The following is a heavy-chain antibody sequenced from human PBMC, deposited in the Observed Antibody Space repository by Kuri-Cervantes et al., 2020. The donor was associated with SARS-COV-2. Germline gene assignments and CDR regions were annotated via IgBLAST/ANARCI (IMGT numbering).Heavy chain of an antibody. CDR1: GFTVSSNE. CDR2: ISGGST. Sequence: GGSLRLSCAASGFTVSSNEMSWVRQAPGKGLEWVSSISGGSTYYADSVKGRFTISRDNAKNSLYLQMNSLRAEDTAVYYCAREYCSSTSCYGYYYMDVWGKGTTVTVSS. J-gene: IGHJ6*03. V-gene: IGHV3-38-3*01. CDR3: AREYCSSTSCYGYYYMDV. D-gene: IGHD2-2*01.